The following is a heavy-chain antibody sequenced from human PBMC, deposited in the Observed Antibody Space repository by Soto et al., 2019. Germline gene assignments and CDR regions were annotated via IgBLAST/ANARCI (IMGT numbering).Heavy chain of an antibody. Sequence: EVQLLESGGGLVQPGGSLRLSCVASQFTFRMYAMGWVRQAPGRGFEWISAITGSGDDTYHADSVKGRFTISRDNSKNTLYLQMNSLRDEDTAVYYCAKGGRDSRPYYFDPWGQGTLVTVSS. V-gene: IGHV3-23*01. D-gene: IGHD2-21*01. CDR1: QFTFRMYA. CDR3: AKGGRDSRPYYFDP. J-gene: IGHJ4*02. CDR2: ITGSGDDT.